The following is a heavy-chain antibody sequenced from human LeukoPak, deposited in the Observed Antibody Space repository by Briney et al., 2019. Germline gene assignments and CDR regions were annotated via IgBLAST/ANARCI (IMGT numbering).Heavy chain of an antibody. J-gene: IGHJ6*03. CDR1: RFAFSAYP. D-gene: IGHD4-11*01. Sequence: PGGSLRLSCAASRFAFSAYPMGWVRRAPGKGLEWVSGISASGDVTFHADPVKGRFTISRDNSKNTLYLQMNSLRAEDTAEYYCAKGYYSSSRVLYYYYYMDVWGKGTTVTVSS. CDR3: AKGYYSSSRVLYYYYYMDV. V-gene: IGHV3-23*01. CDR2: ISASGDVT.